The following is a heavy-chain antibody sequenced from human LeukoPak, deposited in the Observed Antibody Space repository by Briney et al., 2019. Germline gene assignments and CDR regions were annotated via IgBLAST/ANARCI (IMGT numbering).Heavy chain of an antibody. Sequence: GASVKVSCKASGYTFSGHYMHWVRQAPGQGLEWLGWINPITGDTKYAQKFQGSVTMTRDTSISTVYMELSGLTSDDTAIYYCARYFAVPDGGGFDYWGQGTLVTVSS. CDR3: ARYFAVPDGGGFDY. V-gene: IGHV1-2*02. CDR2: INPITGDT. J-gene: IGHJ4*02. D-gene: IGHD3-3*01. CDR1: GYTFSGHY.